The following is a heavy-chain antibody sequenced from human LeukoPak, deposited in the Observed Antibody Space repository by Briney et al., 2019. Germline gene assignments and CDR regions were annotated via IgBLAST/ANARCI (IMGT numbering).Heavy chain of an antibody. CDR3: ARVWAYYDNKYFDS. Sequence: ASVKVSCKASGYTFTNYYMHWVRQDPGQGLEWMGIINPSDGDTNYAQKFQGRVTMTRDTSTSTVYMELSSLRSDDTAVYFCARVWAYYDNKYFDSWGRGTLVTVSS. CDR1: GYTFTNYY. J-gene: IGHJ4*02. CDR2: INPSDGDT. V-gene: IGHV1-46*01. D-gene: IGHD3-22*01.